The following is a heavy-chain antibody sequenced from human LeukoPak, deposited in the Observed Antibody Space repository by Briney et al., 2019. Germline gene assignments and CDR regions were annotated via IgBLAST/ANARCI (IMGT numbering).Heavy chain of an antibody. CDR1: GLTFSSYG. V-gene: IGHV3-30*02. CDR3: AKDRSAGRAFGI. Sequence: GGSLRLSCAASGLTFSSYGMHWVRQAPGKGLEWVAFIRYDGSNKYYADSVKGRFTISRDNSKNTLYLQMNSLRAEDTAVYYCAKDRSAGRAFGIWGQGTMVTVSS. J-gene: IGHJ3*02. CDR2: IRYDGSNK.